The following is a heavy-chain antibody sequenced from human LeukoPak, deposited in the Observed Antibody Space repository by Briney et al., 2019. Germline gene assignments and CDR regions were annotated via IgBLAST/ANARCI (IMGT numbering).Heavy chain of an antibody. CDR2: IYSGGST. J-gene: IGHJ4*02. CDR1: GFTFSNYW. D-gene: IGHD3-10*01. V-gene: IGHV3-53*01. Sequence: GGSLRLSCAASGFTFSNYWMSWVRQAPGKGLEWVSVIYSGGSTYYADSVKGRFTISRDSSKSTLYIQMNSLRAEDTAVYYCARAKPKNMIRGLIMRRESRYYFDYWGQGTLVTVSS. CDR3: ARAKPKNMIRGLIMRRESRYYFDY.